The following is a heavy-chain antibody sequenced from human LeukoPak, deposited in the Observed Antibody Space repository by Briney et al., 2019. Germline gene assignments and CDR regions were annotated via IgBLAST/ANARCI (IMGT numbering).Heavy chain of an antibody. CDR1: GFTFNKYW. V-gene: IGHV3-7*01. Sequence: PGGSLRLSCSASGFTFNKYWMSWIRQLPGQGLEWVANVNQDGSQKYYVDSVKGRFTNSRDNARNLLYLQMNSLRAEDTAVYYCARAKGYFDYWGQGTLVTVSS. CDR2: VNQDGSQK. CDR3: ARAKGYFDY. J-gene: IGHJ4*02.